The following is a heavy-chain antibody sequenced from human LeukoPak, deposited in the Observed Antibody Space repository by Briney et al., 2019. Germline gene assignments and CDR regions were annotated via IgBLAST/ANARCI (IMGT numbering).Heavy chain of an antibody. CDR2: IKSKTDGGTT. CDR1: GFTFSNAW. Sequence: GGSLRLSSAASGFTFSNAWMSWVRQAPGKGLEWVGRIKSKTDGGTTDYAAPVKGRFTISRDDSKNTLYLQMNSLKTEDTAVYYCTTDYDILTGYSFDAFDIWGQGTMVTVSS. D-gene: IGHD3-9*01. V-gene: IGHV3-15*01. CDR3: TTDYDILTGYSFDAFDI. J-gene: IGHJ3*02.